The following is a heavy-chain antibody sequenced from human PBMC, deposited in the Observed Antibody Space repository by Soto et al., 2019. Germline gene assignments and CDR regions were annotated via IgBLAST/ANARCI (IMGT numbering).Heavy chain of an antibody. CDR1: GGTFSSYA. D-gene: IGHD1-1*01. CDR3: ARKLERSGSFDY. J-gene: IGHJ4*02. CDR2: IIPIFGTA. Sequence: ASVKVSCKASGGTFSSYAISWVRQAPGQGLEWMGGIIPIFGTANYAQKFQGRVTITADESTSTAYMELSSLRSEDTAVYYCARKLERSGSFDYWGQGTLVTVSS. V-gene: IGHV1-69*13.